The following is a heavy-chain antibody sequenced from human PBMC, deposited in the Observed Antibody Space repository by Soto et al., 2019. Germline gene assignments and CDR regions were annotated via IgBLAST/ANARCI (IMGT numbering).Heavy chain of an antibody. CDR1: GFTVSSNY. J-gene: IGHJ1*01. CDR3: ARARVQSGDTEYFQN. D-gene: IGHD2-21*02. V-gene: IGHV3-53*01. CDR2: IYSGGST. Sequence: EVQLVESGGGLIQPGGSLRLSCAASGFTVSSNYMSWVRQAPGKGLEWVSVIYSGGSTYYADSVKGRFTIPRDNSKNTPDLQMNSLRAADTAVYYCARARVQSGDTEYFQNWGQGALVTGSS.